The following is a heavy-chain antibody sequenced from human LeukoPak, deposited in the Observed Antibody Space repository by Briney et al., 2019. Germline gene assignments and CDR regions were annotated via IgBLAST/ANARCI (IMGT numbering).Heavy chain of an antibody. CDR1: GFTVSNNY. Sequence: GGSLRLSCAASGFTVSNNYMSWVRQAPGKGLEWVSVIYSGGSTYYADSVKGRFTISRDNSKNTLYLQMNSLRAEDTAVYYCARAHHDAVYYFDCWGQGTLVTVSS. J-gene: IGHJ4*02. V-gene: IGHV3-66*02. CDR3: ARAHHDAVYYFDC. CDR2: IYSGGST.